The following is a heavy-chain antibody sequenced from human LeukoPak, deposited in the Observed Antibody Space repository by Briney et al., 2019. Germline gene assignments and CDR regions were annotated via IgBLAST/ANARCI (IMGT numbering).Heavy chain of an antibody. V-gene: IGHV1-2*02. J-gene: IGHJ5*02. D-gene: IGHD1-26*01. CDR3: ARSIVGATHGEWFDP. CDR1: GYTFTGYY. CDR2: INPNSGGT. Sequence: GASVKVSCKASGYTFTGYYMHWVRQAPGQGLEWMGWINPNSGGTNYAQKFQGRVTMTRDTSISTAYMELSRLRSDDTAVYYCARSIVGATHGEWFDPWGQGALVTVSS.